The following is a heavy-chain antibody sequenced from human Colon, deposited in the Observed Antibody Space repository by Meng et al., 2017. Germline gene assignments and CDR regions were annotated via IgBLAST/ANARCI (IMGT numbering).Heavy chain of an antibody. D-gene: IGHD1-7*01. CDR2: ISSSSSYI. J-gene: IGHJ5*02. V-gene: IGHV3-21*01. CDR3: ARAPGLELLVFNWFDP. Sequence: GESLKISCAASGFTFSSYSMNWVRQAPGKGLEWVSSISSSSSYIYYADSVKGRFTISRDNAKNSLYLQMNSLRAEDTAVYYCARAPGLELLVFNWFDPWGQGTLVTVSS. CDR1: GFTFSSYS.